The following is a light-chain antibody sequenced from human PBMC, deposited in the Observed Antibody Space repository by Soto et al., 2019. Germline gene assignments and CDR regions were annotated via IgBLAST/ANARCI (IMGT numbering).Light chain of an antibody. CDR2: GNS. Sequence: QSVLTQPPSVSGAPGQRVTISCTGSSSNIGAGYDVHWYQQLPGTAPKLLIYGNSNRPSGVPDRFSGSKSGTSASLAITGLQAEDEADYYCQSDDSSLSLYVFGTGTKVTVL. J-gene: IGLJ1*01. V-gene: IGLV1-40*01. CDR3: QSDDSSLSLYV. CDR1: SSNIGAGYD.